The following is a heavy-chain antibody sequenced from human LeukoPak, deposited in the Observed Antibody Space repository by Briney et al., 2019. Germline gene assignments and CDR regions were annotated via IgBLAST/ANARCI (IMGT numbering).Heavy chain of an antibody. CDR3: ARDWLYDSSGYDAFDI. CDR1: GGSISSYY. J-gene: IGHJ3*02. D-gene: IGHD3-22*01. Sequence: PSETLSLTCTVSGGSISSYYWSWIRQPAGKGLEWIGRIYTSGSTNYNPSLKSRVTMSVDTSKNQFSLKLSSVTAADTAVYYCARDWLYDSSGYDAFDIWGQGTMVTVSS. V-gene: IGHV4-4*07. CDR2: IYTSGST.